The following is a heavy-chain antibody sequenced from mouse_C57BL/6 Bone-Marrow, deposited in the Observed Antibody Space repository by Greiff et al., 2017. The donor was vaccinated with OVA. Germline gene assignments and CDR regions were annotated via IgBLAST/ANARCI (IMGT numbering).Heavy chain of an antibody. Sequence: QVQLQQPGAELVMPGASVKLSCKASGYTFTSYWMHWVKQRPGQGLEWIGEIDPSDSYTNYNQKFKGKSTLTVDKSSSTAYMQLSSLTSEDSAVYYCARGDYGSSPAWFAYWGQGTLVTVPA. CDR2: IDPSDSYT. D-gene: IGHD1-1*01. CDR1: GYTFTSYW. J-gene: IGHJ3*01. V-gene: IGHV1-69*01. CDR3: ARGDYGSSPAWFAY.